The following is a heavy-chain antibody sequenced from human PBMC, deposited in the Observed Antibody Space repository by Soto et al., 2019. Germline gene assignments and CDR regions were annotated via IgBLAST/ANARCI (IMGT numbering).Heavy chain of an antibody. J-gene: IGHJ6*02. D-gene: IGHD4-17*01. Sequence: QITLKSSGPTLVKPTQPLTLTCAFSGLSLTTNGLNVGWVRQPPGKALEGLALIYWEDGKRYSPSLKSRLTITRDTSKNQVVLTVTNMDPVYTATYCCAHSSTALSHAMDVWGHGTTVSVSS. V-gene: IGHV2-5*02. CDR1: GLSLTTNGLN. CDR3: AHSSTALSHAMDV. CDR2: IYWEDGK.